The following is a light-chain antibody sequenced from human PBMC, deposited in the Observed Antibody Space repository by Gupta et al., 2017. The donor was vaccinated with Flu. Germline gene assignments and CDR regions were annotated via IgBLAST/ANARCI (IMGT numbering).Light chain of an antibody. CDR1: QSLQHSNGKTY. J-gene: IGKJ2*01. V-gene: IGKV2D-29*01. CDR2: EIS. Sequence: EIVMTQTPLSLSVTPGQPASISCKSSQSLQHSNGKTYLYWYLHKAGQPPRLLIYEISNRYSGVPDRVSGSGSGTDFTLKISRVEAEDVGIYYCRQSLHLPYTFGQGSKLEIK. CDR3: RQSLHLPYT.